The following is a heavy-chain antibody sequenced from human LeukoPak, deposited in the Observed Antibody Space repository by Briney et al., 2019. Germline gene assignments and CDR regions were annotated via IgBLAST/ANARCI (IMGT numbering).Heavy chain of an antibody. V-gene: IGHV3-7*03. CDR2: IKQDGSEK. CDR3: ARDQRGYSGYPTKYFDY. CDR1: GFTFSSYW. Sequence: LAGGSLRLSCAASGFTFSSYWMSWVRQAPGKGLEWVANIKQDGSEKYYVDSVKGRFTISRDNAKNSLYLQMNSLRAEDTAVYYCARDQRGYSGYPTKYFDYWGQGTLVTVSS. J-gene: IGHJ4*02. D-gene: IGHD5-12*01.